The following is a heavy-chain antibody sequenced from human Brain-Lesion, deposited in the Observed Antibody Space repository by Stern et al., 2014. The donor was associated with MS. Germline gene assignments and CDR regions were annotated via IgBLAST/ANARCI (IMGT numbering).Heavy chain of an antibody. J-gene: IGHJ6*02. D-gene: IGHD2-2*01. Sequence: MQLVESGPGLVKPSQTLSLSCTVSGGSISSGGYYWSWIRQPAGKGLEWIGRIFNSGSNSYNPPLKSRVTISIDTSNKPFSLRLNPMTAADTAVYYCARGRVVPGFQYYATDVWGQGTTVIVSS. CDR3: ARGRVVPGFQYYATDV. V-gene: IGHV4-61*02. CDR2: IFNSGSN. CDR1: GGSISSGGYY.